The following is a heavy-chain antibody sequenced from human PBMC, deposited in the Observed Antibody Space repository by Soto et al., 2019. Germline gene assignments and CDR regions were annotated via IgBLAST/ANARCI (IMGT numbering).Heavy chain of an antibody. D-gene: IGHD3-3*01. Sequence: GGALRLSCAASGFTVSSNYINWVRQAPGKGLEWVSVIYSGGSTYYADSVKGRSTISRDNSKNTLYLQMNSLRAEDTAVYYCAKDSRLPGFGLLIHAFDIWGHGTMVTVSS. CDR1: GFTVSSNY. CDR2: IYSGGST. J-gene: IGHJ3*02. CDR3: AKDSRLPGFGLLIHAFDI. V-gene: IGHV3-53*01.